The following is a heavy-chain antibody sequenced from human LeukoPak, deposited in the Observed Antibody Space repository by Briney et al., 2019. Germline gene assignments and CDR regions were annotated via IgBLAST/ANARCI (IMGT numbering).Heavy chain of an antibody. CDR3: ARGSSGYYPPYYYYYGMDV. J-gene: IGHJ6*02. CDR2: INPSGGST. CDR1: GYTFTSYY. V-gene: IGHV1-46*01. Sequence: ASVKVSCKASGYTFTSYYMHWVRQAPGQGLEWMGIINPSGGSTSYAQKFQGRVTMTRDTSTSTVYMELSSLRSEDTAVYYCARGSSGYYPPYYYYYGMDVWGQGTTVTVSS. D-gene: IGHD3-22*01.